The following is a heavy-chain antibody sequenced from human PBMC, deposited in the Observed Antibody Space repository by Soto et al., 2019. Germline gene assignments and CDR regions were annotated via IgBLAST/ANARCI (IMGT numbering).Heavy chain of an antibody. CDR3: ARLVDSSGYPLDY. CDR1: GDSFTSYY. J-gene: IGHJ4*02. D-gene: IGHD3-22*01. V-gene: IGHV1-46*03. Sequence: GAPGKVSCKASGDSFTSYYMHWVRQAPGQGLAWMGIITPSGGSTSYAQKFQGRVTMTRDPSTSTVYMELSSLRSEDTSVYYCARLVDSSGYPLDYWGQGTLVTVSS. CDR2: ITPSGGST.